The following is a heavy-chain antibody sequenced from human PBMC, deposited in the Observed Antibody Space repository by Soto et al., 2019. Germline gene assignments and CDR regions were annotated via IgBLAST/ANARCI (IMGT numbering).Heavy chain of an antibody. CDR2: ISSSGGTT. Sequence: PGGSLILSCAASGFTFNSYAMNLVRQAPGEGLGWVSFISSSGGTTKYAESVKGRFTISRDNSKNMVFLQMSNLRADDTAVYYCAKDSRVRDANWFDPWGQGALVTVSS. J-gene: IGHJ5*01. CDR3: AKDSRVRDANWFDP. D-gene: IGHD3-3*01. CDR1: GFTFNSYA. V-gene: IGHV3-23*01.